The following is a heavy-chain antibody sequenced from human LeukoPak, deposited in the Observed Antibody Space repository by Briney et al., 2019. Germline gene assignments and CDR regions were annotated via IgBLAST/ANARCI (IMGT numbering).Heavy chain of an antibody. Sequence: KPGGSLRLSCAASGFTFSNAWMSWVRQAPGKGLEWVGRIKSKTDGGTTDYAAPVKGRFTISRDDSKTTLYLQMNSLKTEDTAVYYCTTDEYCSSTSCRYYFDYWGQGTLVTVSS. CDR2: IKSKTDGGTT. V-gene: IGHV3-15*01. D-gene: IGHD2-2*01. CDR1: GFTFSNAW. CDR3: TTDEYCSSTSCRYYFDY. J-gene: IGHJ4*02.